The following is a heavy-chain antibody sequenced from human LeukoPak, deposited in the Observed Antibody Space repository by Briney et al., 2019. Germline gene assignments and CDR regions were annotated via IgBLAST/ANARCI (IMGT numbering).Heavy chain of an antibody. CDR1: GFTFSSYA. CDR2: ISYDGSNK. V-gene: IGHV3-30*04. CDR3: ARDYCSGGSCYLGRLDY. D-gene: IGHD2-15*01. J-gene: IGHJ4*02. Sequence: GGSLRLSCAASGFTFSSYAMHWVRQAPGEGLERVAVISYDGSNKYYADSVKGRFTISRDNSKNTLYLQMNSLRAEDTAVYYCARDYCSGGSCYLGRLDYWGQGTLVTVSS.